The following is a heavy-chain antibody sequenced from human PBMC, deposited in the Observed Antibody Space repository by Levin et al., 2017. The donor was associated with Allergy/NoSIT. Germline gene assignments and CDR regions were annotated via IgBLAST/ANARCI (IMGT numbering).Heavy chain of an antibody. D-gene: IGHD3-22*01. V-gene: IGHV5-51*01. CDR3: ARRYWYNSMYYFDY. J-gene: IGHJ4*02. CDR2: IYPGDSDT. CDR1: GYSFTTYG. Sequence: ASVKVSCKGSGYSFTTYGIGWVRQMPGKGLEWMGIIYPGDSDTRYSPSFQGQVTISADKSISTAYLQWSSLKASDTAMYYCARRYWYNSMYYFDYWGQGTLVTVSS.